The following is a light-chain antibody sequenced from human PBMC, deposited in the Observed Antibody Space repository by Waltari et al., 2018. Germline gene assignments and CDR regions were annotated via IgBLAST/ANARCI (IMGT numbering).Light chain of an antibody. CDR3: QQYYSTPFT. J-gene: IGKJ3*01. CDR1: QRVLYNSKSNNY. V-gene: IGKV4-1*01. CDR2: WAS. Sequence: DIVMTQSPDSLAVSLGERATINCKSSQRVLYNSKSNNYLRWYQQKPGQPPKLLIYWASTRESGVPDRFSGSGSGTDFTLTISSLQAEDVAVYYCQQYYSTPFTFGPGTKVDIK.